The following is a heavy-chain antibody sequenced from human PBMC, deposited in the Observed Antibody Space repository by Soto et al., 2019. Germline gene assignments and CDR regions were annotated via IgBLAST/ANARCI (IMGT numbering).Heavy chain of an antibody. CDR3: ASTIFGVVITYGMDV. J-gene: IGHJ6*02. D-gene: IGHD3-3*01. CDR2: IYSGGST. V-gene: IGHV3-53*01. CDR1: GSTVSSNY. Sequence: GGSLRLSCAASGSTVSSNYMSWVRQAPGKGLEWVSVIYSGGSTYYADSVKGRFTISRDNSKNTLYLQMNSLRAEDTAVYYCASTIFGVVITYGMDVWGQGTTVTVS.